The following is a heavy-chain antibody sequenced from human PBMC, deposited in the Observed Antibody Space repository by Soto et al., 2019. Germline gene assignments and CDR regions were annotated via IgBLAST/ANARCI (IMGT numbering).Heavy chain of an antibody. D-gene: IGHD2-8*02. CDR2: INSDGSST. CDR1: GFTFSSYW. V-gene: IGHV3-74*01. Sequence: EVQLVESGGGLVQPGGSLRLSRAASGFTFSSYWMHWVRQAPGKGLVWVSRINSDGSSTSYADSVKGRFTISRDNAKNTLYLQMNSLRAEDTAVSYCARVCPSGVCSFDYWGQGTLVTVSS. CDR3: ARVCPSGVCSFDY. J-gene: IGHJ4*02.